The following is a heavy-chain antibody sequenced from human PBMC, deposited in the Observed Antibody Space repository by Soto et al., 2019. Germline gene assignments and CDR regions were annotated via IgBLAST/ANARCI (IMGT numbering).Heavy chain of an antibody. D-gene: IGHD5-18*01. CDR2: ISYDGSNK. Sequence: GGSLRLSFAASGFTFSSYGMHWVRQAPGKGLEWVAVISYDGSNKYYADSVKGRFTISRDNSKNTLYLQMNSLRAEDTAVYYCANSYTATHYYYYGMDVWGQGTTVTVS. J-gene: IGHJ6*02. CDR3: ANSYTATHYYYYGMDV. CDR1: GFTFSSYG. V-gene: IGHV3-30*18.